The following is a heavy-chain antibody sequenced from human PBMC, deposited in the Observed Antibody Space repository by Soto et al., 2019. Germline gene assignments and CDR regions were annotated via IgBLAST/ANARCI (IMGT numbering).Heavy chain of an antibody. CDR1: GGSISSGHYY. Sequence: QVQLQESGPGLVKPSQTLSLTCTVSGGSISSGHYYWSWIRQPPGEGLEWIGYIHNSGRTYYNPSLRSRRSISVDTSKTQFSLKLKSVTAADTAVYYCARERLGADSSGAYWNYMDAWGQGTTVTVSS. J-gene: IGHJ6*02. CDR2: IHNSGRT. CDR3: ARERLGADSSGAYWNYMDA. V-gene: IGHV4-30-4*01. D-gene: IGHD3-22*01.